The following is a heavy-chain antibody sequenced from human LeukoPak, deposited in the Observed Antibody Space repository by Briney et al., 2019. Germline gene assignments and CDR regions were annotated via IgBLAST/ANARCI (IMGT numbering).Heavy chain of an antibody. CDR2: IYYSGST. Sequence: SETLSLNCTVSGGSSSSVGYFWRSIRQHPGRGVEWIGYIYYSGSTYYDASPKSRVTISVDTSKNQFSLKLSSVTAAATAVYYCARDQGSGYYTNWFDPWGQGTLVTVSS. D-gene: IGHD3-22*01. CDR3: ARDQGSGYYTNWFDP. CDR1: GGSSSSVGYF. V-gene: IGHV4-31*03. J-gene: IGHJ5*02.